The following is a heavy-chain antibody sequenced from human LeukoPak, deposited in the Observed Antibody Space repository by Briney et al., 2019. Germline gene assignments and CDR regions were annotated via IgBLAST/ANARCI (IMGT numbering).Heavy chain of an antibody. V-gene: IGHV3-74*01. CDR2: INPDGTST. J-gene: IGHJ3*02. D-gene: IGHD1-26*01. CDR3: ASPNSGSYQADAFDI. CDR1: GFTFSSYW. Sequence: PGGSLRLSCAASGFTFSSYWMHWVRQAPGRGLVWVSRINPDGTSTSYADSVKGRFTISRDNAKNTLYLQMNSLRAEDTAVYYCASPNSGSYQADAFDIWGQGTMVTVSS.